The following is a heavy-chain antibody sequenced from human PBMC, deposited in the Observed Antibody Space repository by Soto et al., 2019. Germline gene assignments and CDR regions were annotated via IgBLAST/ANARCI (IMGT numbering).Heavy chain of an antibody. CDR1: GFMFSSAW. V-gene: IGHV3-15*01. CDR3: VEGWNDF. J-gene: IGHJ4*02. Sequence: EVQVVESGGDLVEPGGSLRLSCETSGFMFSSAWMSWVRQAPGKGLEWVARIKSKKDGGARDYAAPVNGRFSISRDDSKSTVYLQMNSLRAEDTALYYCVEGWNDFWGQGTPVTVSS. CDR2: IKSKKDGGAR. D-gene: IGHD1-1*01.